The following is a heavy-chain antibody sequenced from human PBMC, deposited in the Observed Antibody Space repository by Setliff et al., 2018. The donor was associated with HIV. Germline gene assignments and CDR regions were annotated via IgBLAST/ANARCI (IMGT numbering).Heavy chain of an antibody. J-gene: IGHJ1*01. D-gene: IGHD2-21*02. CDR1: GGSIRSSSYY. Sequence: SETLSLTCNVSGGSIRSSSYYWGWIRQPPGKGLEWIGSIYYRGSTYYNPSLKSRVTISVDTSKNQFSLKLTSMTAADTAVYYCARQYGAVKSVVTVVAKYFPHWGQGTLVTVSS. CDR3: ARQYGAVKSVVTVVAKYFPH. V-gene: IGHV4-39*01. CDR2: IYYRGST.